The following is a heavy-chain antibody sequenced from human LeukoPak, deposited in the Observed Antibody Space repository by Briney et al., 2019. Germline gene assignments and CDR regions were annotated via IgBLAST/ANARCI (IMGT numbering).Heavy chain of an antibody. J-gene: IGHJ6*02. CDR1: EFTFSNYV. V-gene: IGHV3-23*01. CDR3: AKEGTVTTFVWVDV. D-gene: IGHD4-17*01. Sequence: GGSLRLSCVASEFTFSNYVMSWVRQVPGKGLEWVSATTARGDGTNYADSVRGRFTISRDNSKNTLYLHLSSLRVEDTAVYYCAKEGTVTTFVWVDVWGQGTTVTVSS. CDR2: TTARGDGT.